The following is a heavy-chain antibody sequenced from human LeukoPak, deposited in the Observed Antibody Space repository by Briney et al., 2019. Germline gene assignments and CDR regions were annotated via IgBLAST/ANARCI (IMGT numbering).Heavy chain of an antibody. CDR2: MNPNSGNT. CDR3: ARAVKQWLVRRYYFDY. V-gene: IGHV1-8*01. CDR1: GYTFTSYD. J-gene: IGHJ4*02. Sequence: ASVKVSCTASGYTFTSYDINWVRQATGQGLEWMGWMNPNSGNTGYAQKFQGRVTMTRNTSISTAYMELSSLRSEDTAVYYCARAVKQWLVRRYYFDYWGQGTLVTVSS. D-gene: IGHD6-19*01.